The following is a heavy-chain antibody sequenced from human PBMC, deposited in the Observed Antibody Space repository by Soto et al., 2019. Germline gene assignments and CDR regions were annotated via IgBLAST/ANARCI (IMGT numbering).Heavy chain of an antibody. D-gene: IGHD1-26*01. J-gene: IGHJ4*02. CDR1: GFTFSSYA. V-gene: IGHV3-23*01. CDR3: AKSRSGRRALDY. CDR2: ISGSGGST. Sequence: GSLRLSCAASGFTFSSYAMSWVRQAPGKGLEWVSAISGSGGSTYYADSVKGRFTISRDNSKNTLYLQMNSLRAEDTAVYYCAKSRSGRRALDYWGQGTLVTVSS.